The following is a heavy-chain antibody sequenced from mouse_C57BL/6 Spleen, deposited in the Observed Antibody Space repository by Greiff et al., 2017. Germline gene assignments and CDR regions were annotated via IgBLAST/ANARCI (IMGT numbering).Heavy chain of an antibody. J-gene: IGHJ2*01. Sequence: EVMLVESGGGLVKPGGSLKLSCAASGFTFSDYGMHWVRQAPEKGLEWVAYISSGSSTIYYADTVKGRFTISRDNAKNTLFLQMTSLRSEDTAMYYCARWGKYFYDDGFDYWGQGTTLTVSS. V-gene: IGHV5-17*01. CDR3: ARWGKYFYDDGFDY. CDR2: ISSGSSTI. CDR1: GFTFSDYG. D-gene: IGHD1-1*01.